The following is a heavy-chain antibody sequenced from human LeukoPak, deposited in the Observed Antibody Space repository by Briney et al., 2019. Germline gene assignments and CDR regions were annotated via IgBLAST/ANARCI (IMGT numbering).Heavy chain of an antibody. CDR3: ARLERGYSSGYSYY. CDR1: GFTFSSYA. D-gene: IGHD6-19*01. V-gene: IGHV3-64*01. Sequence: AGGSLRLSCAASGFTFSSYAMHWVCQAPGKGLEYVSAISSNGGSTYYANSVKGRFTISRDNSKNTLYLQMGSLRAEDMAVYYCARLERGYSSGYSYYWGQGTLVTVSS. J-gene: IGHJ4*02. CDR2: ISSNGGST.